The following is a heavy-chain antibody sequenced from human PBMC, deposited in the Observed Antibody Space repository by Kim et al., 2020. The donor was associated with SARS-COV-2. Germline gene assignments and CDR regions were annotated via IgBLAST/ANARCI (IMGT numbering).Heavy chain of an antibody. Sequence: GGSLRLSCAASGFTFSSYSMNWVRQAPGKGLEWVSYISSSSSTIYYADSVKGRFTISRDNAKNSLYLQMNSLRDEDTAVYYCARDRASGDSSGYYQNNYYYGMDVWDQGTTVTVSS. CDR1: GFTFSSYS. CDR3: ARDRASGDSSGYYQNNYYYGMDV. J-gene: IGHJ6*02. CDR2: ISSSSSTI. D-gene: IGHD3-22*01. V-gene: IGHV3-48*02.